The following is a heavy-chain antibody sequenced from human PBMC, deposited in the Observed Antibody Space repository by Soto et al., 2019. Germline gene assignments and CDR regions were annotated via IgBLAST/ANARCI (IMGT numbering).Heavy chain of an antibody. V-gene: IGHV4-59*01. CDR3: ASMTGDPVLSFDS. CDR1: GGSISSYY. Sequence: QVQLQESGPGLVKPSETLSLTCTVSGGSISSYYWSWIRQPPGKGLEWIGFIFYSGSTSYNPSLKTRVPISIDTSEYQFSLKLNSVTAADTAVYYWASMTGDPVLSFDSWGPGTLVAVSS. CDR2: IFYSGST. D-gene: IGHD3-10*01. J-gene: IGHJ5*01.